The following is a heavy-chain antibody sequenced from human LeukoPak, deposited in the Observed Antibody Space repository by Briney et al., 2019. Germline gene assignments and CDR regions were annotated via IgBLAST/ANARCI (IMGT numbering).Heavy chain of an antibody. V-gene: IGHV3-23*03. CDR2: IYSGGST. CDR3: AKDSTRVVPSAFDI. D-gene: IGHD2-2*01. CDR1: GFTFSSYA. J-gene: IGHJ3*02. Sequence: GGSLRLSCAASGFTFSSYAMSWVRQAPGKGLDWVSVIYSGGSTYYADSVKGRFTISRDNSKNTLYLQMNSLRAEDTAVYYCAKDSTRVVPSAFDIWGQGTMVTVSS.